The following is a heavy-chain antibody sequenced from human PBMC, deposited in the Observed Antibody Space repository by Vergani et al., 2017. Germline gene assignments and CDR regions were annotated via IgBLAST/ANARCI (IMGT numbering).Heavy chain of an antibody. V-gene: IGHV4-39*01. D-gene: IGHD6-19*01. CDR3: ARQRPGSGWSPGDFDY. J-gene: IGHJ4*02. CDR1: ADSISSGSYY. CDR2: IYYSGLT. Sequence: QLQLQQSGPGLVKPSETLFLTCTVSADSISSGSYYWGWLPQPPGKSLEWIGSIYYSGLTYYNPSLKSRVAISVDTSKNQFSLKVTSVTAADTAVYFCARQRPGSGWSPGDFDYWGQGTLVTVSS.